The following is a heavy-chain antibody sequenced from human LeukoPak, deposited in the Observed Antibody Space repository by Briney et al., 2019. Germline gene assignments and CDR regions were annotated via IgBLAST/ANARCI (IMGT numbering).Heavy chain of an antibody. V-gene: IGHV4-31*03. CDR3: ARAIAAAGNYFDY. J-gene: IGHJ4*02. Sequence: SETLSLTCTVSGGSISSGGYYWSWIRQHPGKGLEWIGYIYYSGSTYYNPSLKSRVTISVDTSKNQFSLKLSSVTAADTAVYYCARAIAAAGNYFDYWGQGILVTVSS. D-gene: IGHD6-13*01. CDR2: IYYSGST. CDR1: GGSISSGGYY.